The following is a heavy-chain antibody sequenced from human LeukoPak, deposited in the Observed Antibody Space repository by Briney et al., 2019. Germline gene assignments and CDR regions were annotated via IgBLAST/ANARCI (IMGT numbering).Heavy chain of an antibody. CDR1: GYTFTSYG. Sequence: ASVKVSCKASGYTFTSYGISWVRQAPGQGLEWMGWINPNSGGTNYAQKFQGRVTMTRDTSISTAYMELSRLRSDDTAVYYCARVPRWELPYMDVWGKGTTVTVSS. CDR3: ARVPRWELPYMDV. J-gene: IGHJ6*03. D-gene: IGHD1-26*01. V-gene: IGHV1-2*02. CDR2: INPNSGGT.